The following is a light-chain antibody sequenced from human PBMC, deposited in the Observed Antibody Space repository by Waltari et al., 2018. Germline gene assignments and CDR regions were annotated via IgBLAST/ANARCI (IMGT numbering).Light chain of an antibody. V-gene: IGLV1-40*01. CDR1: TSNIGAGHD. CDR2: GNN. J-gene: IGLJ2*01. Sequence: QSVLKQPPSVSGTPGQRVTISCSGSTSNIGAGHDVPWYQHLPGTAPKLLIYGNNNRPSGVPDRFSGSKSGTSASLAITGLQADDEADYFCQSFDNMLSGGVVFGGGTKLAVL. CDR3: QSFDNMLSGGVV.